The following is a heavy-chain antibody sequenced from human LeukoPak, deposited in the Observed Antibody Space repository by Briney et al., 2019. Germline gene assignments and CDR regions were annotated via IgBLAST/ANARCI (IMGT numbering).Heavy chain of an antibody. CDR2: ISTSGSIV. Sequence: GGSLRLSCTVSGFTFSDYYMTWIRQAPGKGLEWLAYISTSGSIVSYADSVKGRFTISRDNAKSSVYLQIDSLRAKDTAMYYCARDRQFRLHDPWGQGILVTVSS. CDR1: GFTFSDYY. V-gene: IGHV3-11*01. J-gene: IGHJ5*02. CDR3: ARDRQFRLHDP. D-gene: IGHD3-16*01.